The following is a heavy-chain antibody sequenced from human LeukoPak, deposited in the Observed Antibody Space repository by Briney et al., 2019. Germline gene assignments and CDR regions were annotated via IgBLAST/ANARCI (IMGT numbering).Heavy chain of an antibody. CDR1: GGSISGYY. Sequence: SETLSLTCTVSGGSISGYYWSWIRQPPGKGLEWIGYIYNSWSTTYNSSLKRRVTISVDTSNNQFSLRLRSVTAADTAMYYCARDGLQGSILWGQGTLVTVST. D-gene: IGHD4-11*01. CDR3: ARDGLQGSIL. CDR2: IYNSWST. J-gene: IGHJ4*02. V-gene: IGHV4-59*01.